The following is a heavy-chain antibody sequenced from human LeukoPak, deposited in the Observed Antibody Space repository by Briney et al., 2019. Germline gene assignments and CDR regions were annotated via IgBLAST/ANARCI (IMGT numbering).Heavy chain of an antibody. J-gene: IGHJ4*02. V-gene: IGHV3-11*04. CDR3: ARGDEGDTTVLRGGYFDY. CDR1: GFTCSDYF. D-gene: IGHD4-17*01. CDR2: ITSSGATT. Sequence: GGSLRLSCTGSGFTCSDYFMTWIRQAPGKGLEYISFITSSGATTYYADSVKGRFTISRDNAKNSLYLQVDSLRAEDTAVYYCARGDEGDTTVLRGGYFDYWGQGTLVTVSS.